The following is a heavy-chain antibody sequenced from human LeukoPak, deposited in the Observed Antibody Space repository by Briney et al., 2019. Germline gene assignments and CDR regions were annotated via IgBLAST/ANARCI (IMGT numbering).Heavy chain of an antibody. V-gene: IGHV1-69*05. J-gene: IGHJ4*02. D-gene: IGHD1-26*01. CDR2: IIPIFGTA. CDR3: ARSSSGAAHFDY. CDR1: GGTFSSYA. Sequence: SVKVSCKASGGTFSSYAISWVRQAPGQGLEWMGGIIPIFGTANYAQKFQGRVTMTRDTSTSTVYMELSSLRSEDTAVYYCARSSSGAAHFDYWGQGTLVTVSS.